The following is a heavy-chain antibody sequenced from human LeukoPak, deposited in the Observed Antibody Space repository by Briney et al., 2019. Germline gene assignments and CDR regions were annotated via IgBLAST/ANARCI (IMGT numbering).Heavy chain of an antibody. CDR2: IYHSGRI. Sequence: SGTLSLTCAVSGDSISSSNWWSWVRQPPERGLEWIGEIYHSGRINFNPSLKSRVTMSVDNSKNQFSLKLSSVTAADTAVYYCARGWVRDYGGLSLFGLWGQGTLVTGSS. J-gene: IGHJ4*02. CDR3: ARGWVRDYGGLSLFGL. CDR1: GDSISSSNW. V-gene: IGHV4-4*02. D-gene: IGHD4-23*01.